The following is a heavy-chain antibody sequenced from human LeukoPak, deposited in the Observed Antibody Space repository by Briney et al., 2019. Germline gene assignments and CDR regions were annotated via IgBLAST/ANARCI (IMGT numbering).Heavy chain of an antibody. CDR3: ARAAASSHFDH. CDR2: MNANNGAT. D-gene: IGHD2-2*01. Sequence: ASVKVSCKTSGYTFSDYYIHWVRQAPGQGLEWMAWMNANNGATDSSQRFQGRVTVTRDTSITTAYIELHSLRSDDTAVYYCARAAASSHFDHWGQGTLVTVSS. V-gene: IGHV1-2*02. J-gene: IGHJ4*02. CDR1: GYTFSDYY.